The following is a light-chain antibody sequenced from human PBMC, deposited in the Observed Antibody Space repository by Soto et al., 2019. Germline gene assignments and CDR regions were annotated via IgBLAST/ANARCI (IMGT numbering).Light chain of an antibody. V-gene: IGKV1-5*03. CDR1: QTISSW. Sequence: DIQMTQSPSTLSGSVGDRVTITCRASQTISSWLAWYQQKPGKAPKLLIYKASTLQSAVPSRFSGSGSGTEFTLTISSLQPEDFATYYCLQDYNYPQTFGQGTKVDIK. CDR3: LQDYNYPQT. J-gene: IGKJ1*01. CDR2: KAS.